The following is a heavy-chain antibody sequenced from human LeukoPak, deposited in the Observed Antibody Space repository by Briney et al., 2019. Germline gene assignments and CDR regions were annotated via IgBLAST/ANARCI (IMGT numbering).Heavy chain of an antibody. J-gene: IGHJ5*02. D-gene: IGHD6-13*01. CDR1: GGTFSSYA. Sequence: ASVKVSCKASGGTFSSYAISWVRQAPGQGLEWMGWISAYNGNTNYAQKLQGRVTMTTDTSTSTAYMELRSLRSDDTAVYYCARIFPGIAAAANWFDPWGQGTLVTVSS. V-gene: IGHV1-18*01. CDR2: ISAYNGNT. CDR3: ARIFPGIAAAANWFDP.